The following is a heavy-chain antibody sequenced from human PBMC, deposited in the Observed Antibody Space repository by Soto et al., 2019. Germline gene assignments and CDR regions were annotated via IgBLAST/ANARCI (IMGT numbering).Heavy chain of an antibody. V-gene: IGHV3-23*01. Sequence: GSLRLSCAASGFTFNTYAMSWVRQAPGKGLEWVSAISDSGGRTYYADSVKGRFTISRDNSKNTLYLQMNSLRAEDTAVYFCAKELVNSGWTYFDFWGQGTLVTVSS. CDR3: AKELVNSGWTYFDF. D-gene: IGHD6-19*01. CDR2: ISDSGGRT. CDR1: GFTFNTYA. J-gene: IGHJ4*02.